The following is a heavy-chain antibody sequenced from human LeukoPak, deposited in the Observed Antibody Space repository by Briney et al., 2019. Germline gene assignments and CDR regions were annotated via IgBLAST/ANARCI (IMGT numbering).Heavy chain of an antibody. J-gene: IGHJ5*01. CDR1: GFIVSGTY. V-gene: IGHV3-53*01. CDR3: AKRVPLTALDS. D-gene: IGHD3-3*01. Sequence: GGSLRLSCAASGFIVSGTYMTWVRQAPGKGLEWVSVIGSGSVDKHYADTVRGRFDISRDNSKNRLFLQMNSLRVEDSGVYYCAKRVPLTALDSWGQGTLVTVSS. CDR2: IGSGSVDK.